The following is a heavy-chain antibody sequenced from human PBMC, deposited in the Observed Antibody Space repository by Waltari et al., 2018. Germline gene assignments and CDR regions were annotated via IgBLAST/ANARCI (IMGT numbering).Heavy chain of an antibody. CDR1: GGSISSYY. V-gene: IGHV4-59*01. CDR3: ARYQAYCSGGSCYLGWFDP. CDR2: IYYSGST. J-gene: IGHJ5*02. D-gene: IGHD2-15*01. Sequence: QVQLQESGPGLVKPSETLSLTCTVSGGSISSYYWSWIRQPPGKGLEWIGYIYYSGSTNYNPSLTSRVTISVDTSKNQFSRKLSSVTAADTAVYYCARYQAYCSGGSCYLGWFDPWGQGTLVTVSS.